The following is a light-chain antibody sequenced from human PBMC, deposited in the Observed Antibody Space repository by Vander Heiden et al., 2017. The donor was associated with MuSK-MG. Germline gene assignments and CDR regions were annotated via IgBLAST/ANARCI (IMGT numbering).Light chain of an antibody. J-gene: IGKJ1*01. V-gene: IGKV1-39*01. CDR1: KSISSY. Sequence: DIQMTQSPSSLSASLGDRVTITCRASKSISSYLTWYQQKPGKAPRLLIYAASSLQTGIPSRFSGSGSGTDFTLTISSLDPEDFAIYYCQQYYSTPRTFGQGTKVEIK. CDR2: AAS. CDR3: QQYYSTPRT.